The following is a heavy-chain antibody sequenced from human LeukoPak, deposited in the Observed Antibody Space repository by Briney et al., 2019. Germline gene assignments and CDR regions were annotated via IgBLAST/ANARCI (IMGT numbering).Heavy chain of an antibody. CDR2: ISSSGSTI. CDR3: ARAPLYSGSYFRSRLDAFDI. V-gene: IGHV3-11*04. D-gene: IGHD1-26*01. J-gene: IGHJ3*02. CDR1: GFTFSDYY. Sequence: GGSLRLSCAASGFTFSDYYMSWIRQAPGKGLEWVSYISSSGSTIYYADSVKGRFTISRDNAKNSLYLQMNSLRAEDTAVYYCARAPLYSGSYFRSRLDAFDIWGQGTMVTVSS.